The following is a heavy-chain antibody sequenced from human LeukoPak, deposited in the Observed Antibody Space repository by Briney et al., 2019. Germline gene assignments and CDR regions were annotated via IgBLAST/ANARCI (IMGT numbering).Heavy chain of an antibody. CDR1: GYTFTSYG. CDR2: ISAYNGNT. CDR3: ARGGITGTTVPDYYYYYMDV. J-gene: IGHJ6*03. Sequence: ASVKVSCKASGYTFTSYGISWVRQAPGQGLEWMGWISAYNGNTNYAQKLQGRVTMTTDTSTSTAYMELRSLRSDDTAVYYCARGGITGTTVPDYYYYYMDVWGKGTTVTVSS. D-gene: IGHD1-7*01. V-gene: IGHV1-18*01.